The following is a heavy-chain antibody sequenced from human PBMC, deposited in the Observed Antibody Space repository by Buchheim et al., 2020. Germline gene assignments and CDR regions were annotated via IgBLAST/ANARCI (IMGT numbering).Heavy chain of an antibody. CDR1: GGSISSSSYY. CDR2: IYYSGST. V-gene: IGHV4-39*01. D-gene: IGHD1-26*01. Sequence: QLQLQESGPGLVKPSETLSLTCTVSGGSISSSSYYWGWIRQPPGKGLEWIGSIYYSGSTYYNPSLKSRVTISVDTAKNQFSLKLSSVTAADTAVYYCARHVQGVVGATFYYWGQGTL. CDR3: ARHVQGVVGATFYY. J-gene: IGHJ4*02.